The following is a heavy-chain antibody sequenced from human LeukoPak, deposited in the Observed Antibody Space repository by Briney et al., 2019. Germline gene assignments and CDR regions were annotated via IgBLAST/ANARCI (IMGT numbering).Heavy chain of an antibody. V-gene: IGHV4-34*01. J-gene: IGHJ4*02. Sequence: SETLSLTCAVYGGSFSGYYWSWIRQPPGKGLEWIGEINHSGSANYNPSLKSRVTISVDTSKNQFSLKLSSVTAADTAVYYCARGISGSYYFGYWGQGTLVTVSA. CDR2: INHSGSA. D-gene: IGHD1-26*01. CDR1: GGSFSGYY. CDR3: ARGISGSYYFGY.